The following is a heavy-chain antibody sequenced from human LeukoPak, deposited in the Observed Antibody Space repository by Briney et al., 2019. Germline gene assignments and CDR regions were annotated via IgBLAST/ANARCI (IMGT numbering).Heavy chain of an antibody. V-gene: IGHV3-74*01. J-gene: IGHJ4*02. Sequence: PGGSLRLSCAASGFTFSNYWMHWVRQATGKGLVWVSRINSDGISTGYADSVKGRFTVSRDNAKKTLYLQMNSLRAEDTAVYYCARDVGNFDYWGQGTLVTVSS. CDR2: INSDGIST. CDR1: GFTFSNYW. CDR3: ARDVGNFDY.